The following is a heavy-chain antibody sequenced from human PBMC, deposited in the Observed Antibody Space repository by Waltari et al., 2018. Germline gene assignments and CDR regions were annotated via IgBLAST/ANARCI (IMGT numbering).Heavy chain of an antibody. Sequence: QLQLQESGPGLVKPSETLSLTCTVSGGSISTNNYYWGWFRQPPGKGLEWIANIYYTGSPSYNPPLKSRVTVSVDTSKSQFSLKRSSVTAADTAVYYCARLPRYDFWTWGQGTLVTVSS. CDR2: IYYTGSP. CDR1: GGSISTNNYY. J-gene: IGHJ5*02. V-gene: IGHV4-39*01. CDR3: ARLPRYDFWT. D-gene: IGHD3-3*01.